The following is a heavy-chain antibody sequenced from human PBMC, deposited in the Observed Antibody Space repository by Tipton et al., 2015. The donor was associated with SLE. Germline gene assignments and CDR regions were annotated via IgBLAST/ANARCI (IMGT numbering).Heavy chain of an antibody. CDR3: ARAEDYYDSSGD. J-gene: IGHJ4*02. V-gene: IGHV4-39*07. CDR2: IDYSGST. CDR1: GGSISSHY. D-gene: IGHD3-22*01. Sequence: TLSLTCTVSGGSISSHYWSWIRQPPGKGLEWIGSIDYSGSTYYNPSLKSRVTISVDTSKNQFSLKLSSVTAADTAVYYCARAEDYYDSSGDWGQGTLVTVSS.